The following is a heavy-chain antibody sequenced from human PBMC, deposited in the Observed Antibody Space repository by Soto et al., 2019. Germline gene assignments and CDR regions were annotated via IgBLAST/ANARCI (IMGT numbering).Heavy chain of an antibody. Sequence: GGSLRLSCAASGFTFGIYAMSWVRQAPGKGTEWVSGISGSGGSRYYADSVKGRFTVSRDNSKNTLYLQMNSLRAEDTAIYYCETHIPGGEDYHYGMDVWGQGTAVTVSS. CDR2: ISGSGGSR. CDR3: ETHIPGGEDYHYGMDV. D-gene: IGHD2-21*01. J-gene: IGHJ6*02. CDR1: GFTFGIYA. V-gene: IGHV3-23*01.